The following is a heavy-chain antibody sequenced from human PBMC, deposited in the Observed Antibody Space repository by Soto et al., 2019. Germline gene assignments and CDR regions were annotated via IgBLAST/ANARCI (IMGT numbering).Heavy chain of an antibody. J-gene: IGHJ4*02. V-gene: IGHV3-7*01. Sequence: GGSLRLSCAAPGFTFSSYWMSWVRQAPGKGLEWVANIKQDGSEKFYVDSVKGRFTISRDNAKNSLYLQMNSLRAEDTAVYYCARGTGAAVAADYWGQGTLVTVSS. CDR2: IKQDGSEK. CDR3: ARGTGAAVAADY. D-gene: IGHD6-19*01. CDR1: GFTFSSYW.